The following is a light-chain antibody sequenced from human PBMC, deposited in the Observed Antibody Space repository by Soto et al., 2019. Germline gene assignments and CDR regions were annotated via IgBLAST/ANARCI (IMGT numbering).Light chain of an antibody. J-gene: IGKJ2*01. CDR3: QQGHNWPLI. Sequence: EIVMTQSPATLSVSPGERATLSCRASQSISTELAWYQQKPGQPPRLLIYSASTRATGVPARLTGSESGSEFTLTISGLQSEDFAVYYCQQGHNWPLIFGQGTRLEI. V-gene: IGKV3-15*01. CDR1: QSISTE. CDR2: SAS.